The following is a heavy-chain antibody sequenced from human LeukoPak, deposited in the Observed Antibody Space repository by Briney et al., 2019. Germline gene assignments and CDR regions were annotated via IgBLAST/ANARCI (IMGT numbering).Heavy chain of an antibody. J-gene: IGHJ4*02. D-gene: IGHD5-24*01. CDR2: ISGSGGST. V-gene: IGHV3-23*01. CDR3: AKEWRWLQSGNYFDY. CDR1: GFTFSRYA. Sequence: GGSLRLSCAASGFTFSRYAMSWVRQAPGKGLEWVSAISGSGGSTYYADSLKGRFTISRDNSKNSLYLQMNSLRAEDTAVYYCAKEWRWLQSGNYFDYWGQGTLVTVSS.